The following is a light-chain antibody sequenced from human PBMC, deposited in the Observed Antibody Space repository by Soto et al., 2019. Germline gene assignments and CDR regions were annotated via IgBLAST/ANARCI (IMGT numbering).Light chain of an antibody. CDR1: QSVSSN. CDR3: HHYNNWPPT. V-gene: IGKV3-15*01. CDR2: GAS. J-gene: IGKJ1*01. Sequence: EIVLTQSPGTLSLSPGERATLSCRASQSVSSNYLAWYQQKPGQAPRLLIYGASTRATGIPARFSGSGSVTEFTLTISSLQSEDFSVYYCHHYNNWPPTFGQGTKVDIK.